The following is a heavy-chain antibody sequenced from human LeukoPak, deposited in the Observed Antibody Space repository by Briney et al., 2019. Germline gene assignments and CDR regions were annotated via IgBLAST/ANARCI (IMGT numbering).Heavy chain of an antibody. CDR1: GGSISGTYY. J-gene: IGHJ3*01. Sequence: HPSETLSLTCTVSGGSISGTYYWSWIRQPPGKGLEWIGYIYYTGTTDSNPSLKSRVTISLDTSKNQFSLNLSSVTAADTAVYYCARRWVYDKRAFDAWGQGTMVTVSS. CDR2: IYYTGTT. V-gene: IGHV4-59*08. CDR3: ARRWVYDKRAFDA. D-gene: IGHD3-16*01.